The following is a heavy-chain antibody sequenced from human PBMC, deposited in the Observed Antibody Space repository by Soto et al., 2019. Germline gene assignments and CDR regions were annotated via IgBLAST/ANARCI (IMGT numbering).Heavy chain of an antibody. CDR2: INAYNGNT. V-gene: IGHV1-18*01. Sequence: AQLLQSGAEVKKPGASVQVSCKSSGYIFTTYGISWVRQAPGQGLEWMGWINAYNGNTNYAEKFQGRVTLTRDTTKTTAYMALRSLMSDDTAVYFCVRDPYYDIITGYIGFDSWGQGTLVTVSS. J-gene: IGHJ4*02. CDR1: GYIFTTYG. CDR3: VRDPYYDIITGYIGFDS. D-gene: IGHD3-9*01.